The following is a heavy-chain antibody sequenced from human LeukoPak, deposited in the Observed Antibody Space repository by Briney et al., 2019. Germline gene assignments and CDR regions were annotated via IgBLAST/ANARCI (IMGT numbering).Heavy chain of an antibody. V-gene: IGHV3-30-3*01. CDR2: ISYDGSNK. CDR3: ARGYQLVRRWELLRGPYYFDY. Sequence: GGPLRLSCAASGFTFSSYAMHWVRQAPGKGLEWVAVISYDGSNKYYADSVKGRFTISRDNSKNTLYLQMNSLRAEDTAVYYCARGYQLVRRWELLRGPYYFDYWGQGTLVTVSS. CDR1: GFTFSSYA. D-gene: IGHD1-26*01. J-gene: IGHJ4*02.